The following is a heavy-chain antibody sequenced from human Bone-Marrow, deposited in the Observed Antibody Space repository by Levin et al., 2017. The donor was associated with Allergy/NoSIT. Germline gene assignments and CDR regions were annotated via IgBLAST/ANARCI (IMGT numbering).Heavy chain of an antibody. J-gene: IGHJ4*02. CDR3: AKDISVSTSPDY. D-gene: IGHD2-2*01. CDR2: ISSGGSKK. V-gene: IGHV3-30*18. CDR1: GFIFSSHG. Sequence: GGSLRLSCAASGFIFSSHGLHWVRQAPGKGLEWVSSISSGGSKKHYADSVKGRFTISKDSSTNTLYLQMNSLRADDTALYYCAKDISVSTSPDYWGQGTLVTVSS.